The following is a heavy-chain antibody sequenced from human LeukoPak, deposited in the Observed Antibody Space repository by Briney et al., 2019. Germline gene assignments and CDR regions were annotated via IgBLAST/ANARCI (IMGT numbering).Heavy chain of an antibody. CDR1: EFTFSSYN. CDR3: ATSSSGWYGY. D-gene: IGHD6-19*01. J-gene: IGHJ4*02. CDR2: ISSSSKYI. Sequence: GGSLRLSCAASEFTFSSYNMNWVRQAPGKGLEWVSSISSSSKYIYYADSVKGRSTISRDNAKNSLYLQMNSLRAEDTAVYYCATSSSGWYGYWGQGTLVTVSS. V-gene: IGHV3-21*01.